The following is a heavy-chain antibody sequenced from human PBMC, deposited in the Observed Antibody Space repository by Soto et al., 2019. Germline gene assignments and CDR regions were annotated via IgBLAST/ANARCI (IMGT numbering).Heavy chain of an antibody. V-gene: IGHV3-11*06. CDR2: ISTSSKNT. CDR3: AREHYYVMDV. CDR1: GFSFSDHY. Sequence: QVQLVESGGGLVKPGGALRLSCAASGFSFSDHYMSWIRQAPGKGLEWVSKISTSSKNTNYADSVKGRFTISRDNAKNSLYLQMNSLRVEDTAVYYCAREHYYVMDVWGQGTTVTVSS. J-gene: IGHJ6*02.